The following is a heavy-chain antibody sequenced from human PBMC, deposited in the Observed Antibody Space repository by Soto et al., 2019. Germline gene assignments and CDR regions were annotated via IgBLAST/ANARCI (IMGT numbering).Heavy chain of an antibody. CDR3: ARTTAVPNTLRSRYFFDY. Sequence: SETLSLTCTVSGGSLSNYNWNWVRQSAGKGLEWIGRIYSNGKAYYNPSLKSRVTMSLDTLNNQVSLRLSSVTTADTALYYCARTTAVPNTLRSRYFFDYWGQGTLVTVSS. CDR2: IYSNGKA. CDR1: GGSLSNYN. D-gene: IGHD4-17*01. J-gene: IGHJ4*02. V-gene: IGHV4-4*07.